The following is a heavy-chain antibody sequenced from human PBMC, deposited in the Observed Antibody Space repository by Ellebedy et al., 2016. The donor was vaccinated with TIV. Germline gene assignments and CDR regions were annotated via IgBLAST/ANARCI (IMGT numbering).Heavy chain of an antibody. CDR2: IYPGDSDS. CDR1: GYSFTRYW. J-gene: IGHJ4*02. V-gene: IGHV5-51*01. CDR3: ARSDSSGYEFDY. Sequence: GESLKISCKVSGYSFTRYWIAWVRQMPGKGLEWMGTIYPGDSDSRYSPSFRGQVTISADKSISTAYLQWTSLKASDTAMYYCARSDSSGYEFDYWGQGTLVTVSS. D-gene: IGHD3-22*01.